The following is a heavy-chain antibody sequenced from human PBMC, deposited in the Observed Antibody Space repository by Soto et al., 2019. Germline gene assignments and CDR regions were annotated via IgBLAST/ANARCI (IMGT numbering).Heavy chain of an antibody. Sequence: SETLSLTCTVSGGSISSYYWSWIRQPPGKGLEWIGYIYYSGSTNYNPSLKSRVTISVDTSKNQFSLKLSSVTAADTAVYYCARPGDSSGYYTFDYWGQGTLVTVS. J-gene: IGHJ4*02. D-gene: IGHD3-22*01. V-gene: IGHV4-59*08. CDR3: ARPGDSSGYYTFDY. CDR1: GGSISSYY. CDR2: IYYSGST.